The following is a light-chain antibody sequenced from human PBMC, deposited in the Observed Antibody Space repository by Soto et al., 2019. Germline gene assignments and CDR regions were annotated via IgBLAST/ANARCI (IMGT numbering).Light chain of an antibody. V-gene: IGKV4-1*01. CDR2: WAS. CDR3: QQYYSTPYT. Sequence: DIVTTQSTDSLAVSLGERATINCKSSQSVLYSSNNENYLAWYQQKPGQPPKLLIYWASTRESGVPDRFSGSGSGTDFTLTISSLQAEDVAVYYCQQYYSTPYTFGQGTKLEIK. J-gene: IGKJ2*01. CDR1: QSVLYSSNNENY.